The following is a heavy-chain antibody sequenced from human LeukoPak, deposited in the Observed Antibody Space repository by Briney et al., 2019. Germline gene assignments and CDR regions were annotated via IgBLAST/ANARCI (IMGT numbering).Heavy chain of an antibody. V-gene: IGHV3-23*01. D-gene: IGHD3-22*01. CDR1: GFTFSSYA. J-gene: IGHJ5*02. CDR3: AKGYYDSSGYYYPEGWFDP. Sequence: GRSLRLSCAASGFTFSSYAMSWVRQAPGKGLEWVSAISGSGGSTYYADSVKGRFTISRDNSKNTLYLQMNSLRAEDTAVYYCAKGYYDSSGYYYPEGWFDPWGQGTLVTVSS. CDR2: ISGSGGST.